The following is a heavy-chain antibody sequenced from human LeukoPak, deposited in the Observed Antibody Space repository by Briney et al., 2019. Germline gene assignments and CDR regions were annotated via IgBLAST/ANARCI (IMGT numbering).Heavy chain of an antibody. Sequence: SETLSLTCTVSGGSISSYYWSWIRQPAGKGLEWIGYIYYSGSTNYNPSLKSRVTISVDTSKNQFSLKLSSVTAADTAVYYCASNVDTAMVTLYYFDYWGQGTLVTVSS. CDR2: IYYSGST. CDR1: GGSISSYY. D-gene: IGHD5-18*01. CDR3: ASNVDTAMVTLYYFDY. J-gene: IGHJ4*02. V-gene: IGHV4-59*08.